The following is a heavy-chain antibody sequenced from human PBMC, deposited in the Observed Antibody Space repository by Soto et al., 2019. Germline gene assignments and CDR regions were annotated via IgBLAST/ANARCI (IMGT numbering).Heavy chain of an antibody. Sequence: QPGGSLRLSCAASGFTFSSYSMNWVRQAPGKGLEWVSYISSSSSTIYYADSVKGRFTISRDNAKNSLYLQMNSLRDEDTAVYYCARVGPLYHSYCSGGSCYGPDYWGQGTLVTVSS. J-gene: IGHJ4*02. CDR3: ARVGPLYHSYCSGGSCYGPDY. CDR2: ISSSSSTI. D-gene: IGHD2-15*01. CDR1: GFTFSSYS. V-gene: IGHV3-48*02.